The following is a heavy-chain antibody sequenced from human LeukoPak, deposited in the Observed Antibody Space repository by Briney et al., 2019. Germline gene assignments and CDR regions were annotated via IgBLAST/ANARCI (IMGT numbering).Heavy chain of an antibody. D-gene: IGHD6-19*01. V-gene: IGHV3-66*01. Sequence: GGSLRLSCAASEFSVGGNYMTWVRQAPGKGLEWVSLMYSGGSTHYADSVKGRFTISRDNSKNTLYLQVNSLRVEDTAVYYCARGPSGSHNTGGQGTLVTVSS. J-gene: IGHJ4*02. CDR3: ARGPSGSHNT. CDR2: MYSGGST. CDR1: EFSVGGNY.